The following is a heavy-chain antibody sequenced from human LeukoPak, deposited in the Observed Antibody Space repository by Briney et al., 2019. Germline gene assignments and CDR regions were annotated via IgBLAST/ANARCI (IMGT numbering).Heavy chain of an antibody. Sequence: SETLSLTCSVSGGSITSYYWNWIRQPPGKGLEWIGYLYYSGSTNYNPSLKSRVTISVDTSKNQFSLHLSSVTPADTAVYYCARGSSLGFGPREFDYWGQGTLVTVSS. CDR1: GGSITSYY. CDR3: ARGSSLGFGPREFDY. V-gene: IGHV4-59*01. J-gene: IGHJ4*02. CDR2: LYYSGST. D-gene: IGHD1-26*01.